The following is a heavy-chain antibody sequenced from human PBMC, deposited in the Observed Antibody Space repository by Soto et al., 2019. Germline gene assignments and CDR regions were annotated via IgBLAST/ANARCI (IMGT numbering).Heavy chain of an antibody. D-gene: IGHD2-15*01. CDR3: AKDFSFIGGAAATCFYSYYGMDV. CDR2: IAGDGSNK. J-gene: IGHJ6*02. V-gene: IGHV3-30*18. CDR1: GFPFNSYG. Sequence: GGSLRLSCAASGFPFNSYGMHWVRQAPGKGLEWVAGIAGDGSNKYYADSVKGRFTICRDNSKNTLYLQMNSLRAEDTAVYSCAKDFSFIGGAAATCFYSYYGMDVWGQGTTVTVSS.